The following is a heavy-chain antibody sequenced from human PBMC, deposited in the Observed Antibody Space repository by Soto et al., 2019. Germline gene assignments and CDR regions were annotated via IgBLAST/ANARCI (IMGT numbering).Heavy chain of an antibody. J-gene: IGHJ5*02. CDR2: ISSSSSYI. CDR1: GFTFSSYS. D-gene: IGHD6-13*01. CDR3: ASWYSSSLRWFDP. V-gene: IGHV3-21*01. Sequence: GGSLRLSCAASGFTFSSYSMNWVRQAPGKGLEWVSSISSSSSYIYYADSVKGRFTISRDNAKNSLYLQMNSLRAEDTAVYYCASWYSSSLRWFDPWGQGTLVTVSS.